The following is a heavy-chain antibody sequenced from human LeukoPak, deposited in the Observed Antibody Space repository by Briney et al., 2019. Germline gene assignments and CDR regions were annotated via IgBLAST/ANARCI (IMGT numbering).Heavy chain of an antibody. J-gene: IGHJ4*02. CDR2: IYHSGST. Sequence: LRLSCAASGFTFDDYAMHWVRQAPGKGLEWIGCIYHSGSTYYNPSLKSRVTISVDRSKNQFSLKLSSVTAADTAVYYCARGSLRFDYWGQGTLVTVSS. V-gene: IGHV4-30-2*01. CDR3: ARGSLRFDY. CDR1: GFTFDDYA.